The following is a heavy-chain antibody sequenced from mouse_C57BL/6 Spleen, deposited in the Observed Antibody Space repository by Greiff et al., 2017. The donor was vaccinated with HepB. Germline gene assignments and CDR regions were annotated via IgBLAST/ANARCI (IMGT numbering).Heavy chain of an antibody. CDR1: GYTFTSYW. CDR2: INPSSGYT. J-gene: IGHJ1*03. Sequence: VQLQQSGAELAKPGASVKLSCKASGYTFTSYWMHWVKQRPGQGLEWIGYINPSSGYTKYNQKFKDKATLTADKSSSTAYMQLSSLTYEDSAVYFCASPVVEDWYFDVWGTGTTVTVSA. CDR3: ASPVVEDWYFDV. D-gene: IGHD1-1*01. V-gene: IGHV1-7*01.